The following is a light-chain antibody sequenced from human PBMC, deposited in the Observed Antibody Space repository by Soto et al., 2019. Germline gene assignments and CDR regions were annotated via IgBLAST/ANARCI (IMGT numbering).Light chain of an antibody. J-gene: IGLJ1*01. CDR3: SAYTSSLTIYV. Sequence: QSVLTQPASVSGSPGQSITISCTGTSSDVGTYNYVSWYQQHSGKAPKLMIYEVSNRPSGVSNRFSGSKSGNTASLTISGLQAEDEADHYCSAYTSSLTIYVFGSGTKVTV. V-gene: IGLV2-14*01. CDR2: EVS. CDR1: SSDVGTYNY.